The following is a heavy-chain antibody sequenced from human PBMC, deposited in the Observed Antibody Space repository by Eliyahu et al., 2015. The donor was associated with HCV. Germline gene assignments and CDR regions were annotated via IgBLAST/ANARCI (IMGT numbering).Heavy chain of an antibody. D-gene: IGHD6-13*01. J-gene: IGHJ5*02. V-gene: IGHV6-1*01. CDR2: TYSRSKWYN. Sequence: QVQLQQSGPGLVKPSQTLSLTCAISGDSLSSNSATWDWIRQSPSRGLEWLGRTYSRSKWYNDYAVSVKSRITINPDTSKNQFSLQLNSVTPEDTAVYYCARGVVNSSSWYELVWFDPWGQGTLVTVSS. CDR3: ARGVVNSSSWYELVWFDP. CDR1: GDSLSSNSAT.